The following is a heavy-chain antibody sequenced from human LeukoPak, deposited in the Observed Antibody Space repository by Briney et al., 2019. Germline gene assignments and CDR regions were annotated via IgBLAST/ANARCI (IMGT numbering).Heavy chain of an antibody. CDR2: IKQDGSEK. V-gene: IGHV3-7*03. CDR3: ARVDGDYAGGDY. Sequence: PGGSLRLSCAASGFTFSRHWMSWVRQAPGKGLEWVANIKQDGSEKYYVDSVRARFTISRDNAKNSLFLQMDSLRAEDTAVYYCARVDGDYAGGDYWGQGTLVTVPS. CDR1: GFTFSRHW. J-gene: IGHJ4*02. D-gene: IGHD4-17*01.